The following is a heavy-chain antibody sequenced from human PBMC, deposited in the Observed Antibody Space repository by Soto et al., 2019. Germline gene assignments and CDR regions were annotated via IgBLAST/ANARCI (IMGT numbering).Heavy chain of an antibody. CDR1: GYSFSTYW. D-gene: IGHD6-13*01. V-gene: IGHV5-51*01. CDR2: IYPGDSDT. Sequence: GESLKISCKPSGYSFSTYWFACVRQMPGKGLEWMGIIYPGDSDTRYSPSFQGQVTISADKSISTAYLQWSSLKASDTAMYYCARLRGIAAATSVDYWGQGTLVTVSS. J-gene: IGHJ4*02. CDR3: ARLRGIAAATSVDY.